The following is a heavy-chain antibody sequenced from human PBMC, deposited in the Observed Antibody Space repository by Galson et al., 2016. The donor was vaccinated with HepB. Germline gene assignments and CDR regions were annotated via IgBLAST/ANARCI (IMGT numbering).Heavy chain of an antibody. D-gene: IGHD1-26*01. Sequence: SETLSLTCTVSGGSISSYYWSWIRQPPGKGLEWIGYIYYSGSTNYNPSLKSRVTISVDTSKNQFSLKLSSVTAADTAVYYCARALEVDSGSYWWYFDLWGRGTLVTVSS. J-gene: IGHJ2*01. V-gene: IGHV4-59*01. CDR2: IYYSGST. CDR1: GGSISSYY. CDR3: ARALEVDSGSYWWYFDL.